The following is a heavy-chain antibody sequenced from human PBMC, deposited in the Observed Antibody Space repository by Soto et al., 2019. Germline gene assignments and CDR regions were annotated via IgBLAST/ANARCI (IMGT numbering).Heavy chain of an antibody. J-gene: IGHJ4*02. Sequence: SETLSLTCAVSGYTISSGYYWGWIRQPPGQGLEWIGSIFHSGSTYYNPSLKSRVTISVDTSKNQFSLKLSSVTAADTAVYYCESRSDYYDSSGYYTDYWGQGTLVTVSS. CDR1: GYTISSGYY. CDR3: ESRSDYYDSSGYYTDY. V-gene: IGHV4-38-2*01. CDR2: IFHSGST. D-gene: IGHD3-22*01.